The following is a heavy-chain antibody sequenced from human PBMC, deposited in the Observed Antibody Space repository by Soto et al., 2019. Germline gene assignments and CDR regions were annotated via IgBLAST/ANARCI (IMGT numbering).Heavy chain of an antibody. CDR2: IYYSGST. D-gene: IGHD1-1*01. J-gene: IGHJ6*02. CDR1: GGSISSGDYY. V-gene: IGHV4-30-4*01. CDR3: ARGPDERPYYYYCMDV. Sequence: QVQLQESGPGLVKPSQTLSLTCTVSGGSISSGDYYWSWIRQPPGKGLEWIGYIYYSGSTYYNPSLKSRVIISVDTSKNQFSLKLSSVTAADTAVYYCARGPDERPYYYYCMDVWGQGTTVTVSS.